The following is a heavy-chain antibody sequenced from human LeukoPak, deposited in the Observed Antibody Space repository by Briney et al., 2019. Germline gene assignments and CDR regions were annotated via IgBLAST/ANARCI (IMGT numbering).Heavy chain of an antibody. Sequence: GGSLRLSCAASPFTFSSYAMHWVRQAPGKGLEWVAVISYDGSNKYYADSVKGRFTISRDNSKNTLYLQMNSLRAEDTAVYYCARDTAGSPFDWLLRGLDYWGQGTLVTVSS. CDR2: ISYDGSNK. D-gene: IGHD3-9*01. CDR3: ARDTAGSPFDWLLRGLDY. J-gene: IGHJ4*02. V-gene: IGHV3-30*04. CDR1: PFTFSSYA.